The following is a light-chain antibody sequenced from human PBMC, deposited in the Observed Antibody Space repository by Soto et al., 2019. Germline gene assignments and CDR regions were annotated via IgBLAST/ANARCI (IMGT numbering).Light chain of an antibody. CDR3: QAWHTNTVV. Sequence: SYELTQPPSVSVSPGQTASISCSGDKLGDKYACWYQQRPGQSPVLVIFQDNKRPSGIPERFSGSNSGNTATLTISGTQAMDEGDYYCQAWHTNTVVFGGGTKLTVL. CDR2: QDN. J-gene: IGLJ2*01. V-gene: IGLV3-1*01. CDR1: KLGDKY.